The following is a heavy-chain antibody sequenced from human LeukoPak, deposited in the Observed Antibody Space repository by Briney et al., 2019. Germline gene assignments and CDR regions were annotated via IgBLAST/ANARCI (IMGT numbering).Heavy chain of an antibody. CDR3: ARENIVVVTAIRDAFDI. CDR2: ISSGSSTI. J-gene: IGHJ3*02. V-gene: IGHV3-48*02. D-gene: IGHD2-21*02. Sequence: PGGSLRLSCAASGFTFSSYSMNWVRQAPGKGLEWVSYISSGSSTIYYADSVKGRFTISRDNAKNSLCLQMNSLRDEDTAVYYCARENIVVVTAIRDAFDIWGQGTMVTVSS. CDR1: GFTFSSYS.